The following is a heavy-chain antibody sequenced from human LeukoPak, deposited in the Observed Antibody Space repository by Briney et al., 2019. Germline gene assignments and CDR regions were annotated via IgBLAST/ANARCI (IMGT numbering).Heavy chain of an antibody. CDR3: ARAFSTTAFDY. J-gene: IGHJ4*02. V-gene: IGHV3-30*04. Sequence: PGGSLRLSCAASGFTFRTYAMNWVRQAPGKGLEWVAVISDDGSNKYYAESVKGQFTISRDNSKNKLYLQMNSLRAEDTAVYYCARAFSTTAFDYWGQGTLVTVSS. CDR2: ISDDGSNK. D-gene: IGHD4-17*01. CDR1: GFTFRTYA.